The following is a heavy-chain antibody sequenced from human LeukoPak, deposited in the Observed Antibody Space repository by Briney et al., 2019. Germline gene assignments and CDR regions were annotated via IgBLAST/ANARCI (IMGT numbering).Heavy chain of an antibody. Sequence: SETLSLTCTVSGGSISSYYWSWIRQPPGKGLEWIGYIYTSGSTNYNPSLKSRVTISVDTSKNQFSLKLSSVTAADTAVYYCARLSTGSSWYGDYYYYYYMDVWGKGTTVTVSS. CDR1: GGSISSYY. CDR3: ARLSTGSSWYGDYYYYYYMDV. D-gene: IGHD6-13*01. J-gene: IGHJ6*03. CDR2: IYTSGST. V-gene: IGHV4-4*09.